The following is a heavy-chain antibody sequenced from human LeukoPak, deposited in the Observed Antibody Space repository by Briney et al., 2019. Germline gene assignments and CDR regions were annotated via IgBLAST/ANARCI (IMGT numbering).Heavy chain of an antibody. D-gene: IGHD6-13*01. CDR2: ISSSSSYI. CDR1: GFTFSSYS. V-gene: IGHV3-21*01. CDR3: ASTAAAGWGYFDY. J-gene: IGHJ4*02. Sequence: GGSLRLSCTASGFTFSSYSMNWVRQAPGKGLEWVSSISSSSSYIYYADSVKGRFTISRDNAKNSLYLQMNSLRAEDTAVYYCASTAAAGWGYFDYWGQGTLVTVSS.